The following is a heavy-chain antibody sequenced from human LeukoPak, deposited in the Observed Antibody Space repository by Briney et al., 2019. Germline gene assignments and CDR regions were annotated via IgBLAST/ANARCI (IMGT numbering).Heavy chain of an antibody. CDR2: INPNSGGT. J-gene: IGHJ4*02. D-gene: IGHD2-2*01. CDR1: GYIFTDYY. V-gene: IGHV1-2*06. CDR3: ARARYSYTTSCPLDY. Sequence: GASVKVSCKASGYIFTDYYIHWVRQAPGQGHEWMGRINPNSGGTNFAQKFQARVTMTSDTSISTAYMEVSGLESDDTAVYYCARARYSYTTSCPLDYWGQGTLVTVSS.